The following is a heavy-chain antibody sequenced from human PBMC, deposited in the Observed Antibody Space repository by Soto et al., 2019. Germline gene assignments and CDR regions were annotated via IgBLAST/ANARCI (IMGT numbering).Heavy chain of an antibody. CDR2: IYRGGST. V-gene: IGHV4-59*01. J-gene: IGHJ4*02. Sequence: PSETLSLTCIVSGGSISSYYWIWIRQPPGKGLEWIGYIYRGGSTTYNPSLQSRASISVDTSKNQFSLKLSSVTAADTAVYYCARYGGTAVAGRFDSWGQGTLVTVSS. CDR1: GGSISSYY. D-gene: IGHD6-19*01. CDR3: ARYGGTAVAGRFDS.